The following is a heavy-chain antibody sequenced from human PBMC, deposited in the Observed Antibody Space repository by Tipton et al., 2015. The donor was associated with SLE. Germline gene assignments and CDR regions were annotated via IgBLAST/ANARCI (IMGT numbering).Heavy chain of an antibody. Sequence: LRLSCAASGFTVSSNYMSWVRQAPGKGLEWIGEINHSGSTNYNPSLKSRVTISVDTSKNQFSLKLSSVTAADTAVYYCARTKRGYYYYYGMDVWGQGTTVTVSS. CDR2: INHSGST. J-gene: IGHJ6*02. CDR3: ARTKRGYYYYYGMDV. V-gene: IGHV4-34*01. CDR1: GFTVSSNY.